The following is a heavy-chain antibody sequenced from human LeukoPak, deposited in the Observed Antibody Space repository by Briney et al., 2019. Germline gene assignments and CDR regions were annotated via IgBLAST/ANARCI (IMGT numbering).Heavy chain of an antibody. Sequence: GASVKVSCKASGGTFNNYAFSWVRQAPGQGLEWMGGIIPIFDTAHYAQKLQGRVTMTTDTSTSTAYMELRSLRSDDTAVYYCAGGKGDYFDYWGQGTLVTVSS. CDR2: IIPIFDTA. CDR1: GGTFNNYA. J-gene: IGHJ4*02. V-gene: IGHV1-69*05. CDR3: AGGKGDYFDY. D-gene: IGHD4-23*01.